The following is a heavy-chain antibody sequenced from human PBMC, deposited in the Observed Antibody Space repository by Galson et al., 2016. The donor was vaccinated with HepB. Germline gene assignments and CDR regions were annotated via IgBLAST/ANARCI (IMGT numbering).Heavy chain of an antibody. V-gene: IGHV3-9*01. CDR3: ARETGYCSVYSCLSNFDN. D-gene: IGHD2-15*01. CDR1: GFTFSSYA. J-gene: IGHJ4*02. Sequence: SLRLSCAASGFTFSSYAMHWVRQAPGKGLEWVSSVNWNARSIAYADSVQGRFTISRDNAKRSLSLQMNSLRAEDTAVNYCARETGYCSVYSCLSNFDNWGQGTLFTVSS. CDR2: VNWNARSI.